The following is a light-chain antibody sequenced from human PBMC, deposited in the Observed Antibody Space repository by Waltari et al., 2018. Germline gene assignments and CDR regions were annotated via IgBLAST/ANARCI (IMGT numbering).Light chain of an antibody. Sequence: SSELTQPHSVSVSPGQTAKTTCSGDALPRQYVYWYQQKPGQAPVLLIYKDSERPSGIPERFSGSSSGTIVTLTISGVQAEDEADYYCQSADTSDTWLFGGGTKLTVL. V-gene: IGLV3-25*03. J-gene: IGLJ3*02. CDR1: ALPRQY. CDR2: KDS. CDR3: QSADTSDTWL.